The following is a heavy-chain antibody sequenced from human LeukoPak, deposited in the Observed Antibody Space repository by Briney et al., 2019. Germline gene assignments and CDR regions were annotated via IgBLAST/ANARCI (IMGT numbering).Heavy chain of an antibody. Sequence: GGSLRLSCAASGFTFSSYAMHWVRQAPGKGLEYVSAISSNGGSTYYANSVKGRFTISKDNSKNTLYLQMGSLRAEDMAVYYCARADSSNWPGEAFDAWGQGTMVTVSS. CDR2: ISSNGGST. CDR1: GFTFSSYA. D-gene: IGHD6-13*01. J-gene: IGHJ3*01. V-gene: IGHV3-64*01. CDR3: ARADSSNWPGEAFDA.